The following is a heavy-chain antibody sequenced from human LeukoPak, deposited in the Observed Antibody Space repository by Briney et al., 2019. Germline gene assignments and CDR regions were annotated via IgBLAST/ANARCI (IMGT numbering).Heavy chain of an antibody. Sequence: SETLSLTCAVYGGSFSGYYWSWLRQPPGKGLEWIGEINHSGSTNYNPSLKSRVTISVDTSKNQFSLKLSSVTAADTAVYYCARGRYYYGSGSYYPTRNWFDPWGQGTLVTVSS. CDR1: GGSFSGYY. J-gene: IGHJ5*02. D-gene: IGHD3-10*01. V-gene: IGHV4-34*01. CDR3: ARGRYYYGSGSYYPTRNWFDP. CDR2: INHSGST.